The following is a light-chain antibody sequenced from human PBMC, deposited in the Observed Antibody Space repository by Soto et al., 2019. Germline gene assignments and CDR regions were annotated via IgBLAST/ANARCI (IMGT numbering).Light chain of an antibody. CDR3: AAWDDSQKAML. CDR2: SNA. CDR1: GSNIGENA. Sequence: QSVLTQPPSASGTPGQTVTISCSGSGSNIGENAVNWYQHLPGTAPQLLIYSNALRPSGVPHRFSGSKSGTAGSLAISGLQSEDEAHYYCAAWDDSQKAMLFGGGTKVTVL. V-gene: IGLV1-44*01. J-gene: IGLJ3*02.